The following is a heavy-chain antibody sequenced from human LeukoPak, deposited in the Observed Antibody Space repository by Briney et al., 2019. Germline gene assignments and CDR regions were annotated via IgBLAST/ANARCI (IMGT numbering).Heavy chain of an antibody. CDR1: GYTFTSYA. V-gene: IGHV1-3*01. Sequence: ASVKVSCKASGYTFTSYAMHWVRQAPGQRLEWMGWINAGNGNTKYSQKFQGRVTITRDTSASTAYMELSSLRAEDTAVYYCARDPFIVYYDSSSDAFDIWGQGTMVTVSS. CDR3: ARDPFIVYYDSSSDAFDI. D-gene: IGHD3-22*01. J-gene: IGHJ3*02. CDR2: INAGNGNT.